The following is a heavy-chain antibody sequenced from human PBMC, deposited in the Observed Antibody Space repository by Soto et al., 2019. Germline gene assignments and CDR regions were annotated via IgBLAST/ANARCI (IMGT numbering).Heavy chain of an antibody. CDR2: ISYDGSNK. D-gene: IGHD3-16*02. Sequence: QVQLVESGGGVVQPGRSLRLSCAASGFTLSSYAMHWLRQAPGKGLERVAVISYDGSNKYYADSVTGRFTISRDNSKNLLYLQMTSRSAADTSVSYCARDGDRYDYVWGSYLYTYHGGYFAYCGQGTLVTVPS. J-gene: IGHJ4*02. CDR1: GFTLSSYA. CDR3: ARDGDRYDYVWGSYLYTYHGGYFAY. V-gene: IGHV3-30-3*01.